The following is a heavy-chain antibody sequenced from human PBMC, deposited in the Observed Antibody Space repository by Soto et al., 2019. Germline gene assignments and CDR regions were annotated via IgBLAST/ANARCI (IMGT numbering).Heavy chain of an antibody. J-gene: IGHJ4*02. CDR1: GFSFSSYE. V-gene: IGHV3-48*03. CDR3: VRAGGYCSGGSCYRGHY. Sequence: PGGSLRLSCAASGFSFSSYEMNWVRQAPGKGLEWVSYITSSGTTKYYADSVKGRFTISRDNAKNSVYLQMNSLRAEDTAIYYCVRAGGYCSGGSCYRGHYWGQGTLVTVSS. CDR2: ITSSGTTK. D-gene: IGHD2-15*01.